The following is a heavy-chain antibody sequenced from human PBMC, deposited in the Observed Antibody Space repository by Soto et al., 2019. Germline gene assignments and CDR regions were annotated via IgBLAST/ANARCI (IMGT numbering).Heavy chain of an antibody. CDR3: ARESPQGHYDY. V-gene: IGHV4-59*12. J-gene: IGHJ4*02. D-gene: IGHD5-12*01. CDR1: GCSISSYY. CDR2: IYYSGST. Sequence: SENVSLTCTVSGCSISSYYWSWIRQPPGKGLEWIGYIYYSGSTYYNPSLKSRVTISVDTSKNQFSMKLRSVTAADTAIYYCARESPQGHYDYWGQGTLVTVSS.